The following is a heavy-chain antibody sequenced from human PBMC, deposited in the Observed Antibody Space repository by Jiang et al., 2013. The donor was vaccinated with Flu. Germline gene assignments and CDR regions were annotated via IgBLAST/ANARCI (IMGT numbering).Heavy chain of an antibody. J-gene: IGHJ6*02. Sequence: DSVKGRFTISRDNSKDTVYLQMNSLGAEDTAVYYCAKENYNRFYYYGMDAWGQGTTVTVSS. CDR3: AKENYNRFYYYGMDA. D-gene: IGHD3-10*01. V-gene: IGHV3-23*01.